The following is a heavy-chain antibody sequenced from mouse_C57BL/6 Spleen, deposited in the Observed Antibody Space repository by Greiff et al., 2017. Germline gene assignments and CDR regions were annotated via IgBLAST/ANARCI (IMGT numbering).Heavy chain of an antibody. V-gene: IGHV1-50*01. CDR3: ARGEAYYSNYYAMDY. D-gene: IGHD2-5*01. CDR1: GYTFTSYW. CDR2: IDPSDSYT. Sequence: QVQLQQSGAELVKPGASVKLSCKASGYTFTSYWMQWVKQRPGQGLEWIGEIDPSDSYTNYNQKFKGKATLTVDTSSSTAYMQLSSLTSEDSAVYYCARGEAYYSNYYAMDYWGQGTSVTVSS. J-gene: IGHJ4*01.